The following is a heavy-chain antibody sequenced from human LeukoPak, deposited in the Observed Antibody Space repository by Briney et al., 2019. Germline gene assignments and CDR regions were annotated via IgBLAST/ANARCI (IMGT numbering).Heavy chain of an antibody. CDR1: GFTFSTYP. J-gene: IGHJ6*02. Sequence: GGSLRLSCSASGFTFSTYPMHWVRQAPGKGLEYVSTIFANGDITSYAASVKGRFTTSGDNSKNTLYLHMSSLRPEDTAVYYCVKSPSDGLDVWGQGATVTVSS. V-gene: IGHV3-64D*09. CDR2: IFANGDIT. CDR3: VKSPSDGLDV.